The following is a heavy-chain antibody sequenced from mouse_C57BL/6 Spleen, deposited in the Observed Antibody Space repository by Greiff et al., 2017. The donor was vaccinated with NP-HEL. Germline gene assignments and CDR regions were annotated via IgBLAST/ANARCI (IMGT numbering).Heavy chain of an antibody. J-gene: IGHJ1*03. Sequence: VQLHQSGAELVWPGTSVKMSCKASGYTFTNYWIGWAKQRPGHGLEWIGDIYPGGGYTNYNEKFKGKATRTADKSSSTAYMQFSSLTSEDSAIYYCARRGEGTRYFDVWGTGTTVTVSS. V-gene: IGHV1-63*01. CDR2: IYPGGGYT. CDR1: GYTFTNYW. CDR3: ARRGEGTRYFDV. D-gene: IGHD2-14*01.